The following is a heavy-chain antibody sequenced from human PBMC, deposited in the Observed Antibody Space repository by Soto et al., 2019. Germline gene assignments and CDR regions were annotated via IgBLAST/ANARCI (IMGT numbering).Heavy chain of an antibody. J-gene: IGHJ4*02. D-gene: IGHD3-9*01. CDR1: GFTFNTYA. Sequence: PGGSLRLSCAASGFTFNTYAMYWVRQAPGNGLEWVAVISFDGGNKYYADSVKGRFTISRDNSKNTLFLQMNSLRTEDTAVYYCARDFPIFRYDRDSRAFFDSWGQGTLVTVSS. CDR2: ISFDGGNK. CDR3: ARDFPIFRYDRDSRAFFDS. V-gene: IGHV3-30-3*01.